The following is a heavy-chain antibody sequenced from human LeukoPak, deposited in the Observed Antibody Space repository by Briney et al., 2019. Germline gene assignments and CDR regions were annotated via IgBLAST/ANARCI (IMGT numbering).Heavy chain of an antibody. J-gene: IGHJ4*02. V-gene: IGHV5-10-1*01. D-gene: IGHD3-3*01. Sequence: KVSCKGSGYSFTSFWIGWVRQMPGKGLEWMGKIDPSDSYTTYNPSFQGHVTISADKSISAAYLQWSSLKASDTAMYYCARHSHYDFWSGYLDYWGQGTLVTVSS. CDR1: GYSFTSFW. CDR2: IDPSDSYT. CDR3: ARHSHYDFWSGYLDY.